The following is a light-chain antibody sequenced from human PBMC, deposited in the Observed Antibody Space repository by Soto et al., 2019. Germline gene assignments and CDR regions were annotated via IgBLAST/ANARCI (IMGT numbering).Light chain of an antibody. CDR1: QSISTW. CDR2: YAS. CDR3: QQYDTYPCT. J-gene: IGKJ2*02. Sequence: DIPMTQSPSTLSASVGDRVTITCRASQSISTWLAWYQQKPGKAPKLLIYYASSLKSGVPSRFSGSGSGTEFTLTISSLQPDDFATYYCQQYDTYPCTFGQGTKLDIK. V-gene: IGKV1-5*01.